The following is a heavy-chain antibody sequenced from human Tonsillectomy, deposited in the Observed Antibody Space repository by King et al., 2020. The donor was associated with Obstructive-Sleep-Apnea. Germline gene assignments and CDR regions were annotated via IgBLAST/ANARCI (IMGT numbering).Heavy chain of an antibody. CDR2: ISYEGSNE. D-gene: IGHD6-19*01. Sequence: HVQLVESGGGVVQPGRSLRLSCAASGFNFGTFAMHWVRQSPGKGLEWVALISYEGSNEYYADSVKGRFTVSRDNSKNKVYLQMNTLRAEDTALYYCAKDGGHWLAQTFDIWGQGTMVTVSS. J-gene: IGHJ3*02. V-gene: IGHV3-33*05. CDR3: AKDGGHWLAQTFDI. CDR1: GFNFGTFA.